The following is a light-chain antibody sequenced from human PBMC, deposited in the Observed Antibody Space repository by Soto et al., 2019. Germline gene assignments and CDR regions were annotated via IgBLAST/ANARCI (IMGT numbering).Light chain of an antibody. J-gene: IGLJ3*02. V-gene: IGLV2-14*01. CDR3: SSYTSISTWV. CDR2: DVS. Sequence: QSALTQPASVSGSPGQSITISCTGTSSDVGSYNYISWYQQHPGKAPKLMIYDVSHRPSGVSNRFSGSKSGNTASLTISGIQAEDEADYYCSSYTSISTWVFGGGTKLTVL. CDR1: SSDVGSYNY.